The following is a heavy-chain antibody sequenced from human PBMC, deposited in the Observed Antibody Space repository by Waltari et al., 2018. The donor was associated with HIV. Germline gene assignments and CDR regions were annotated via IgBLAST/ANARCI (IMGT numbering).Heavy chain of an antibody. J-gene: IGHJ6*02. CDR3: AKPAAMASYGMDV. Sequence: QVQLVESGGGVVQPVRSLRLSCAASGFTFSSSGMHWVRQAPGKGLEWVAVISYDGSNKYYADSVKGRFTISRDNSKNTLYLQMNSLRAEDTAVYYCAKPAAMASYGMDVWGQGTTVTVSS. V-gene: IGHV3-30*18. CDR1: GFTFSSSG. CDR2: ISYDGSNK. D-gene: IGHD5-18*01.